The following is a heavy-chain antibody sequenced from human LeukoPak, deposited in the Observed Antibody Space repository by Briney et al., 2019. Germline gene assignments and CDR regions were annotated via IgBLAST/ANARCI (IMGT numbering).Heavy chain of an antibody. Sequence: GASVKVSCKASGYTFTSYYMHWVRQAPGQGLEWMVIINPSGGSTSYAQEFQGRVTMTRDTSTSTVYMELSSLRSEDTAVYYCARSTYYDFWSGPGGQGTLVTVSS. CDR1: GYTFTSYY. J-gene: IGHJ5*02. V-gene: IGHV1-46*03. D-gene: IGHD3-3*01. CDR2: INPSGGST. CDR3: ARSTYYDFWSGP.